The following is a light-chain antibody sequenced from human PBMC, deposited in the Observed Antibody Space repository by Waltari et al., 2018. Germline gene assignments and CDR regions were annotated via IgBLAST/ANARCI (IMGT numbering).Light chain of an antibody. Sequence: QSALTQPASVSGSPGPSITISCIGTTSDIGNYHYVSWYQQHVGKAPKLMIYDVTKRPSGVSYRFSGSKSGNTASLTISGLQAEDEADYYCSSYTASSTWVFGGGTKLTVL. J-gene: IGLJ3*02. V-gene: IGLV2-14*01. CDR3: SSYTASSTWV. CDR2: DVT. CDR1: TSDIGNYHY.